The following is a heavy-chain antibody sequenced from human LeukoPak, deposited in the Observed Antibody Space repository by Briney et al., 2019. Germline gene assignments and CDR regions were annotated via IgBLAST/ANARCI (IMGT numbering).Heavy chain of an antibody. J-gene: IGHJ4*02. D-gene: IGHD3-10*01. CDR1: GFTSSSYE. V-gene: IGHV3-48*03. CDR2: ISSSGSTI. Sequence: GSLRLSCAASGFTSSSYEVNWVRQAPGKGLEWVSYISSSGSTIYYADSVKGRFTISRDNAKNSLYLQMNSLRAEDTALYYCARGGWFGELLFDYWGQGTLVTVSS. CDR3: ARGGWFGELLFDY.